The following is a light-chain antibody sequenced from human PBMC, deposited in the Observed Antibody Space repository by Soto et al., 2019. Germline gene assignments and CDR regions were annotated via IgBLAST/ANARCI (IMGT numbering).Light chain of an antibody. V-gene: IGLV2-14*01. Sequence: QSVLTQPASVSGSPGQSITISCTGTSSDVGGYNYVSWYQQHPVKAPKLMIYDVTNRPSGVSDCFSGSKSGNTASLTISGLQAEDEADYYCSSYTSSSTPYVFGTGTKATVL. J-gene: IGLJ1*01. CDR2: DVT. CDR1: SSDVGGYNY. CDR3: SSYTSSSTPYV.